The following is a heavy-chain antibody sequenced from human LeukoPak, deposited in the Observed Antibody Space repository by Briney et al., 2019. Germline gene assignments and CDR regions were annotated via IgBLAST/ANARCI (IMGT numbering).Heavy chain of an antibody. D-gene: IGHD5-12*01. CDR2: ISYDGSDK. J-gene: IGHJ4*02. Sequence: PGRSLRLSCAASGFTFSSYGMHWVRQAPGKGLEWVAVISYDGSDKYYADSVKGRFTISRDNSKSTLYLQMNSLGAEDTAVHYCAKGINSGYHRYYLDYWGQGTLVTVSS. CDR3: AKGINSGYHRYYLDY. V-gene: IGHV3-30*18. CDR1: GFTFSSYG.